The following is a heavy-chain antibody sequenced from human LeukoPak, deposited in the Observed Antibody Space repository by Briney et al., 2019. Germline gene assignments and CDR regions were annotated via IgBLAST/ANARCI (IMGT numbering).Heavy chain of an antibody. CDR3: AREWEAYDAFDI. V-gene: IGHV3-30-3*01. CDR1: GFSFSGYA. Sequence: PGRSLRLSCAASGFSFSGYAMHWVRQAPGKGLEWVAVISYDGSNKYYADSVKGRFTISRDNSKNTLYLQMNSLRAEDTAVYYCAREWEAYDAFDIWGQGTMVTVSS. D-gene: IGHD1-26*01. J-gene: IGHJ3*02. CDR2: ISYDGSNK.